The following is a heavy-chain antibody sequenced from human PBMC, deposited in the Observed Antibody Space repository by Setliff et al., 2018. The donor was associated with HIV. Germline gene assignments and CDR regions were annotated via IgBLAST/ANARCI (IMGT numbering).Heavy chain of an antibody. CDR3: ARAPGPYGDYLFSGYLDV. J-gene: IGHJ6*03. CDR2: LYPDGNT. V-gene: IGHV4-38-2*01. D-gene: IGHD4-17*01. Sequence: SETLSLTCAVSGYSIRSGYYWGWIRQPPGKGLEWIGSLYPDGNTYYNPSLKSRVTISTYTSKNEFSLKLTSVTAADTAVYYCARAPGPYGDYLFSGYLDVWGKGTTVTVSS. CDR1: GYSIRSGYY.